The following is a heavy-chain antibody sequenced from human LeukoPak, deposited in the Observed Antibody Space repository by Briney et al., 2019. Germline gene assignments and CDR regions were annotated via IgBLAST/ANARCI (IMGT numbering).Heavy chain of an antibody. V-gene: IGHV3-21*01. D-gene: IGHD4-17*01. CDR3: ARDDSYGDYPGFDY. CDR2: ISSSSSYI. Sequence: PGGSLRLSCAASGFTFSSHWMHWVRQAPGKGLEWVSSISSSSSYIYYADSVKGRFTISRDNAKNSLYLQMNSLRAEDTAVYYCARDDSYGDYPGFDYWGQGTLVTVSS. J-gene: IGHJ4*02. CDR1: GFTFSSHW.